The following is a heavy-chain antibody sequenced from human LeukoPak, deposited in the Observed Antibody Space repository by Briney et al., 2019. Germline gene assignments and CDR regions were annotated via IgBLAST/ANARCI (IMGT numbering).Heavy chain of an antibody. CDR3: ARRTGTYYYDSSGYSPWRYYFDY. V-gene: IGHV4-39*01. D-gene: IGHD3-22*01. Sequence: SETLSLTCTVSGGSISSSSYYWGWIRQPPGKGLEWIGSIYYSGSTYYNPSLKSRVTISVDTSKNQFSLKLSSVTAADTAVLYCARRTGTYYYDSSGYSPWRYYFDYWGQGTLVTVSS. CDR2: IYYSGST. J-gene: IGHJ4*02. CDR1: GGSISSSSYY.